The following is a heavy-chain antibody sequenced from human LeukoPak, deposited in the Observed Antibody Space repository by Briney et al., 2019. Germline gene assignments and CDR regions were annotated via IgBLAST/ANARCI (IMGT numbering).Heavy chain of an antibody. V-gene: IGHV3-30-3*01. CDR3: ARGGYCSSTSCYRWSGATYYYYYGMDV. J-gene: IGHJ6*02. CDR1: GFTFSSYA. CDR2: ISYDGSNK. D-gene: IGHD2-2*03. Sequence: GRSLRLSCAAPGFTFSSYAMHWVRQAPGKGLEWVAVISYDGSNKYYADSVKGRFTISRDNSKNTLYLQMNSLRAEDTAVYYCARGGYCSSTSCYRWSGATYYYYYGMDVWGQGTTVTVSS.